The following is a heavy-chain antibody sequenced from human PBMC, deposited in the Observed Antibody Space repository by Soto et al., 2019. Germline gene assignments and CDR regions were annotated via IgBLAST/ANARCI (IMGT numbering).Heavy chain of an antibody. CDR3: ARVRQYDSNIYYYFDL. V-gene: IGHV1-18*01. CDR1: GYTFLNYG. D-gene: IGHD3-22*01. Sequence: QVQLVQSGTEVKTPGASVKVSCKASGYTFLNYGITWVRQAPGQGLEWMGWITGDDGETNYAQSLQDRVTLTRDTSTSTGYMELTSLGSDDTAVYYCARVRQYDSNIYYYFDLWGQGTLVTVSS. CDR2: ITGDDGET. J-gene: IGHJ4*02.